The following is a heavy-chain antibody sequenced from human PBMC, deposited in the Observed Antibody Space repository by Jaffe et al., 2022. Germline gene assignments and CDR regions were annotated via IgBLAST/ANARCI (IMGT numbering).Heavy chain of an antibody. D-gene: IGHD4-17*01. Sequence: QVQLVQSGAEVKKPGSSVKVSCKASGGTFSSYAISWVRQAPGQGLEWMGGIIPIFGTANYAQKFQGRVTITTDESTSTAYMELSSLRSEDTAVYYCARGVGHGDYSYDAFDIWGQGTMVTVSS. CDR1: GGTFSSYA. CDR3: ARGVGHGDYSYDAFDI. J-gene: IGHJ3*02. V-gene: IGHV1-69*05. CDR2: IIPIFGTA.